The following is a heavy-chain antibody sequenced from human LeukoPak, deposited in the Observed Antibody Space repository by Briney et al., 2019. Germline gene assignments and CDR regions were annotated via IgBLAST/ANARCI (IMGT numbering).Heavy chain of an antibody. D-gene: IGHD3-10*01. CDR3: ARAPGGRLLYYFDY. V-gene: IGHV3-53*01. CDR2: IYSGGST. Sequence: AGGSLRLSCAASGFTVSSNYMSWVRQAPGKGLEWVSVIYSGGSTYYADSVKGRFTISRDNSKNTLYLQMNSLRAEDTAVYYCARAPGGRLLYYFDYWGQGTLVTVSS. J-gene: IGHJ4*02. CDR1: GFTVSSNY.